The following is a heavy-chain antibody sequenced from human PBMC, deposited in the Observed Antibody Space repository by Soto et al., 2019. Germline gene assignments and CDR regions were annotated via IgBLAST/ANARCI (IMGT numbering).Heavy chain of an antibody. CDR2: ISGNGDST. CDR1: GFTFSSYA. CDR3: ARRGYGLYFDY. Sequence: EVQLVESGGGLVQPGGSLRLSCAASGFTFSSYAMHWVRQAPGKGLEYVSVISGNGDSTYYANSVKGRFTISRDNSKNTVYLQMGSLRAEDMAVYYCARRGYGLYFDYRGQGTLVIVSS. D-gene: IGHD3-10*01. J-gene: IGHJ4*02. V-gene: IGHV3-64*01.